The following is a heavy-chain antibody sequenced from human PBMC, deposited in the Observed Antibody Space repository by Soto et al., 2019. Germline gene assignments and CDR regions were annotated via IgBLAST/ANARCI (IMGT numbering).Heavy chain of an antibody. Sequence: SVKVSCKASGGTFSSYAISWVRQAPGQGLEWMGGIIPIFGTANYAQKFQGRVTITADKSTSTAYMELSSLRSEDTAVYYCARAATGENWLEPWCQGTLVTVSS. D-gene: IGHD7-27*01. CDR3: ARAATGENWLEP. CDR1: GGTFSSYA. J-gene: IGHJ5*02. V-gene: IGHV1-69*06. CDR2: IIPIFGTA.